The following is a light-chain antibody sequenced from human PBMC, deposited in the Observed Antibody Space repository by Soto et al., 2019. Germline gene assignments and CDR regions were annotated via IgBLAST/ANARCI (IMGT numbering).Light chain of an antibody. Sequence: QSVLTQPPSATGSPGQSVTISCTGTSSDVGGYNYVSWYQQHPGKAPKLMIYEVSKRPSGVPDRFSGSKSGNTDALTVSGLQAEDEADYYCSSYAGNNNLVFGGGTKRTVL. J-gene: IGLJ2*01. CDR1: SSDVGGYNY. CDR3: SSYAGNNNLV. V-gene: IGLV2-8*01. CDR2: EVS.